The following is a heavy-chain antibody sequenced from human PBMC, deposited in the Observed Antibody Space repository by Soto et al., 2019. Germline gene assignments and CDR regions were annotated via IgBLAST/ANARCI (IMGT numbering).Heavy chain of an antibody. Sequence: QVQLVESGGGVVQPGRSLRLSCAASGFTFSSYAMHWVLQAPGKGLEWVAVISYDGGNKYYADSVKGRFTISRDNSKNTLYLQMNSLRAEDTAVYYCARDRTEGDFDLWGRGTLVTVSS. CDR2: ISYDGGNK. V-gene: IGHV3-30-3*01. CDR3: ARDRTEGDFDL. J-gene: IGHJ2*01. CDR1: GFTFSSYA.